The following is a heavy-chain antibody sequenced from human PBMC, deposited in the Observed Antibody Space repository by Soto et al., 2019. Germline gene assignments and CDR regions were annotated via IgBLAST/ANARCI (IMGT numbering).Heavy chain of an antibody. CDR1: GSSMTTYY. CDR3: ARLSIPMVRGASWFDP. CDR2: IYNSGRGST. Sequence: SETLSLTCSVSGSSMTTYYWHWIRQAPGKGLEWIGFIYNSGRGSTGSNPSLKSRVTISVDTSKNQFSLKLSSVTAADTAVYYCARLSIPMVRGASWFDPWGQGTLVT. V-gene: IGHV4-59*01. D-gene: IGHD3-10*01. J-gene: IGHJ5*02.